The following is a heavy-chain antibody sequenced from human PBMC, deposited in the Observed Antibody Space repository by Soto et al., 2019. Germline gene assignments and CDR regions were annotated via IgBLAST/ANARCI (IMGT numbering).Heavy chain of an antibody. V-gene: IGHV4-30-2*01. CDR2: IYHSGST. J-gene: IGHJ1*01. D-gene: IGHD2-21*02. CDR3: ARSAYCGGDCYSEYFQH. CDR1: GGSISSGDYS. Sequence: QLQLQESGSGLVKPSQTLSLTCAVSGGSISSGDYSWSWIRQPPGKGLEWIGYIYHSGSTYYNPSIKSRVTISVDRSKNQFSLKLTSATAADTAVYYCARSAYCGGDCYSEYFQHWGQGTLVTVSS.